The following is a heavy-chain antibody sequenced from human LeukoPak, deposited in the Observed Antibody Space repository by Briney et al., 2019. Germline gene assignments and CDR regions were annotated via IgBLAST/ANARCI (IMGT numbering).Heavy chain of an antibody. V-gene: IGHV3-48*02. J-gene: IGHJ4*02. D-gene: IGHD3-10*01. CDR3: ARRPGIEYYFDY. Sequence: GGSLRLSCAASGFTFSSYSLNWVRQAPGKGLEWISYVSSSSTPIYYADSVKGRFTISRDNAKNSLYLQMNSLRDEDTAVYYCARRPGIEYYFDYWGQGTLVTVSS. CDR2: VSSSSTPI. CDR1: GFTFSSYS.